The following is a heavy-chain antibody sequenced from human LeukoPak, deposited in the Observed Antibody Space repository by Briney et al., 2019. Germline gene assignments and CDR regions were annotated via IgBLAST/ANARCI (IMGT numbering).Heavy chain of an antibody. CDR2: IYYSGTT. V-gene: IGHV4-39*02. Sequence: SETLSLTCTVSGGSISSSSYYWGWIRQTPGKGLEWIGIIYYSGTTYYNPSLKSRVTISADTSKNHFSLKLSSVTAADTAVYYCARPGHSYYYMDVWGKGTTVTVSS. J-gene: IGHJ6*03. CDR3: ARPGHSYYYMDV. CDR1: GGSISSSSYY. D-gene: IGHD1-1*01.